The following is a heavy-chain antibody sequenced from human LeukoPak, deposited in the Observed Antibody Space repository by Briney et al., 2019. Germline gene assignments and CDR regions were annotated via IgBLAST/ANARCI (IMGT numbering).Heavy chain of an antibody. CDR1: GGSFSGYY. CDR2: INHSGST. Sequence: SETLSLTCDVYGGSFSGYYWSWIRQPPGKGLEWIGEINHSGSTNYNPSLKSRVTISVDTSKNQFPLKLSSVTAADTAVYYCAREGSGEPPEEVDAFDIWGQGTMVTVSS. CDR3: AREGSGEPPEEVDAFDI. J-gene: IGHJ3*02. D-gene: IGHD3-10*01. V-gene: IGHV4-34*01.